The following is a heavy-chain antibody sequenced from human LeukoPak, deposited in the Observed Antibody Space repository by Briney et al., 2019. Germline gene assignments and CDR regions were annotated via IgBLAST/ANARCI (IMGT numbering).Heavy chain of an antibody. CDR2: ISDSGST. J-gene: IGHJ6*03. V-gene: IGHV4-59*08. Sequence: PSETLSLTCTVSGGSISGYYWSWIRQPPGKGLEYIGHISDSGSTSYNPSLKSRVTISVDTSKNQISLKLSPVTAADTAVYYCARRGYMDVWGKGTTVTVSS. CDR3: ARRGYMDV. CDR1: GGSISGYY. D-gene: IGHD3-10*01.